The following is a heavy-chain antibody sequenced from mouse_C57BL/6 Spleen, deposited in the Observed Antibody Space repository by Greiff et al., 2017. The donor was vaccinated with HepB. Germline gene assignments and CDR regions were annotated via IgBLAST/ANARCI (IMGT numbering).Heavy chain of an antibody. V-gene: IGHV5-16*01. D-gene: IGHD4-1*01. J-gene: IGHJ2*01. CDR3: ARSSLGLDFDY. CDR2: INYDGSRT. Sequence: EVMLVESEGGLVQPGSSMKLSCTASGFTFSDYYMAWVRQVPEKGLDWVANINYDGSRTYYLDSLKSRFIISRDNAKNILYLQMSSLKSEDTATYYGARSSLGLDFDYWGQGTTLTVSS. CDR1: GFTFSDYY.